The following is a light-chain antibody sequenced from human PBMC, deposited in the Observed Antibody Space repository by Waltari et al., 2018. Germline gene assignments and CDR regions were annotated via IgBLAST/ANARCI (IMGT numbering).Light chain of an antibody. CDR1: QSVSTY. J-gene: IGKJ2*01. CDR3: QQLYNWPRGA. Sequence: EILLTQSPATLSLSPGETANLPCRASQSVSTYIAWYQQKPGQAPRLLIYDVIRRATGIPARFSGSGSGTDFTLTISSLEPEDFAVYYCQQLYNWPRGAFGQGTKLEI. V-gene: IGKV3-11*01. CDR2: DVI.